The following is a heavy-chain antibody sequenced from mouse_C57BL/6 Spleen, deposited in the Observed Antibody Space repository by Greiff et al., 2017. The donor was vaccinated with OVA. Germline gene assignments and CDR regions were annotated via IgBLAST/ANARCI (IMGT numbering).Heavy chain of an antibody. CDR2: IDPETGGT. Sequence: QVQLQQSGAELVRPGASVTLSCKASGYTFTDYEMHWVKQTPVHGLEWIGAIDPETGGTAYNQKFKGKAILTADKSSSTAYMELRSLTSEDSAVYYCTSEDYGSSYYWGQGTTLTVSS. J-gene: IGHJ2*01. V-gene: IGHV1-15*01. CDR1: GYTFTDYE. D-gene: IGHD1-1*01. CDR3: TSEDYGSSYY.